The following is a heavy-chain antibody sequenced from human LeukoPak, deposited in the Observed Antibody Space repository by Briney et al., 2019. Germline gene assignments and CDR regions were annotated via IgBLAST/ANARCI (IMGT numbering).Heavy chain of an antibody. CDR3: AKGDSSGFYYFDY. D-gene: IGHD3-22*01. Sequence: PGGSLRLSCAASGFTFSSYSMNWVRQAPGKGLEWVSSISSSSSYIYSADSVKGRFTISRDNAKNSLYLQMNSLRAEDTALYYCAKGDSSGFYYFDYWGQGTLVTVSS. CDR2: ISSSSSYI. V-gene: IGHV3-21*04. J-gene: IGHJ4*02. CDR1: GFTFSSYS.